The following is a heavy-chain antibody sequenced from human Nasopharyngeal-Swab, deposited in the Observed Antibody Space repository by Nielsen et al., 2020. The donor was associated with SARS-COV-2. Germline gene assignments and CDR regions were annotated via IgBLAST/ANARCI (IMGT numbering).Heavy chain of an antibody. CDR2: MNPNSGNT. Sequence: ASVKVSCKASGYTFTSYDINWVRQATGQGLEWMGWMNPNSGNTGYAQKFQGRVTMTRNTSISTAYMELSSLRSEDTAVYYCAAVGAVKGGSYYWGQGTLVTVSS. CDR3: AAVGAVKGGSYY. D-gene: IGHD1-26*01. CDR1: GYTFTSYD. V-gene: IGHV1-8*01. J-gene: IGHJ4*02.